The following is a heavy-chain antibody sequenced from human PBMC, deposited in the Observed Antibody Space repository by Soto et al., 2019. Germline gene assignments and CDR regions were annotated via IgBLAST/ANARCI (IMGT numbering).Heavy chain of an antibody. CDR3: ASNTYYYDSSGYYFDY. V-gene: IGHV4-38-2*02. D-gene: IGHD3-22*01. CDR1: GYSISSGYY. J-gene: IGHJ4*02. Sequence: SETLSLTCTVSGYSISSGYYWGWIRQPPGKGLEWIGSIYHSGSTYYNPSLKSRVTISVDTSKNQFSLKLSSVTAADTAVYYCASNTYYYDSSGYYFDYWGQGTLVTVSS. CDR2: IYHSGST.